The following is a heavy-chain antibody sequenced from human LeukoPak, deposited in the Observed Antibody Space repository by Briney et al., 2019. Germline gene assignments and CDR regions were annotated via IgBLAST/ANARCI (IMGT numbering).Heavy chain of an antibody. D-gene: IGHD3-22*01. V-gene: IGHV3-48*01. J-gene: IGHJ4*02. CDR1: GFTFSSYS. CDR3: ARGSTYYDSSGQVPFDY. CDR2: ISGSSSTI. Sequence: PGGSLRLSCAATGFTFSSYSMNWVRQAPGKGLERGSYISGSSSTIYYADSVKGRFTISRDNGKNTLYLQMNSLRAEDTAVYYCARGSTYYDSSGQVPFDYWGQGTLATVSS.